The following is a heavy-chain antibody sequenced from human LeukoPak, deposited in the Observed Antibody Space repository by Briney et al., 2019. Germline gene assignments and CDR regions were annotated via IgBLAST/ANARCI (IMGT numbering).Heavy chain of an antibody. D-gene: IGHD4-23*01. CDR2: TSATGGRS. CDR1: GFTLNKYA. Sequence: GGSLRLSCSVSGFTLNKYAVSWVRQAPGKGLEWVAATSATGGRSYYEDSVKGRFNISKDESKNTVFLEMNSLRVEDTAVYYCAKPVVPVGKPSWFHPWGQGTLVPVFS. CDR3: AKPVVPVGKPSWFHP. V-gene: IGHV3-23*01. J-gene: IGHJ5*02.